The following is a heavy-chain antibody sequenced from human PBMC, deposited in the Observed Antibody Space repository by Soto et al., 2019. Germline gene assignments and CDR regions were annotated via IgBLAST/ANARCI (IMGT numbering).Heavy chain of an antibody. D-gene: IGHD3-22*01. J-gene: IGHJ4*02. V-gene: IGHV3-21*01. Sequence: EVQLVESGGGLVKPGGSLRFSCAASGFTFSSYSMNWVRQAPGKGLEWVSSISSSSSYIYYADSVKGRFTISRDNAKNSLYLQMNSLRAEDTAVYYCASSDTYYYDSSGYYPLGYWGQGTLVTVSS. CDR2: ISSSSSYI. CDR3: ASSDTYYYDSSGYYPLGY. CDR1: GFTFSSYS.